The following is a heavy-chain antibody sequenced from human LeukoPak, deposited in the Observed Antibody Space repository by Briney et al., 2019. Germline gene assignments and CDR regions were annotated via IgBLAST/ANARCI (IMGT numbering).Heavy chain of an antibody. CDR1: GFTFSSYS. CDR2: TSSSSSYI. D-gene: IGHD2-21*02. V-gene: IGHV3-21*01. Sequence: GGSLRLSCAASGFTFSSYSMDWVGQAPGKGLEWVSYTSSSSSYIHYADSVKGRFTISRDNAKNSLYLQMNSLRAEDTAVYYCARGTVVTALDAFDIWGQGTMVTVSS. J-gene: IGHJ3*02. CDR3: ARGTVVTALDAFDI.